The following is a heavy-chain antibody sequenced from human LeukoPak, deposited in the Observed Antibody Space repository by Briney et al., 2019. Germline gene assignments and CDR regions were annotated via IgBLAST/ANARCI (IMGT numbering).Heavy chain of an antibody. D-gene: IGHD2/OR15-2a*01. J-gene: IGHJ4*02. CDR3: ARDRDHSTGFADF. Sequence: ASQTLSLTCTVAGGSISTNPYYWAWIRESPGRGLEWIGSIHYRGMTHYNPTLNSRVTISVDTSKNQFSLRLTSVTAADTAMYYCARDRDHSTGFADFWGQGTLATVSS. CDR2: IHYRGMT. V-gene: IGHV4-39*07. CDR1: GGSISTNPYY.